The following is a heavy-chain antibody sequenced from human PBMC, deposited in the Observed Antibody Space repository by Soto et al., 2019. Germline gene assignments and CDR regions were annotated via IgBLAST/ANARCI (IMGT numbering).Heavy chain of an antibody. J-gene: IGHJ4*02. Sequence: GGSLRLSCAASGFTLNNYAMSWVRQAPGKGLEWVSTLTSSGGTYYADSLKGRFTISRDKSKSTLYLQMISLRAYDTALYYCAKGLNQFDYLGQGAKVTVSS. CDR1: GFTLNNYA. CDR2: LTSSGGT. D-gene: IGHD2-2*01. CDR3: AKGLNQFDY. V-gene: IGHV3-23*01.